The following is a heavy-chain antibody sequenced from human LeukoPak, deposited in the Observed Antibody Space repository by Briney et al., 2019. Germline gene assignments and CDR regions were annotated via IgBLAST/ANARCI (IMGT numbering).Heavy chain of an antibody. CDR3: ARGDSCYYYPY. Sequence: SQTLSLTCTVSGGSISSGDYYWSWIRQPPGKGLEWVGYIYYSGSSYYNPSLKSRVTISVDTSKNQFSLKLSSVTAADTAVYYCARGDSCYYYPYWGQGTLVTVSS. D-gene: IGHD3-22*01. V-gene: IGHV4-30-4*01. CDR1: GGSISSGDYY. CDR2: IYYSGSS. J-gene: IGHJ4*02.